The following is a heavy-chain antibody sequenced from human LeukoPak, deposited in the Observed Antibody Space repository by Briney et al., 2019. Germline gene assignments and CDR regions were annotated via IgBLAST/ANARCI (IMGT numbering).Heavy chain of an antibody. V-gene: IGHV1-2*02. CDR2: INPRSGGT. Sequence: ASVKVSCKTSGYTFTAYYLHWVRQAPGHGLEWVGWINPRSGGTNYAPKFQGRVTMTSDTSSSTAYMELSGLRSDDTATYFCASRYCNGGDCTYLPGYFDYWGQGALVIVSS. CDR3: ASRYCNGGDCTYLPGYFDY. CDR1: GYTFTAYY. J-gene: IGHJ4*02. D-gene: IGHD2-8*02.